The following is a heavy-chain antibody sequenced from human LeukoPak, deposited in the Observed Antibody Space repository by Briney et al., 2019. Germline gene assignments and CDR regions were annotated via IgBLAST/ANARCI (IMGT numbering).Heavy chain of an antibody. CDR1: GFTFSSYE. V-gene: IGHV3-48*03. CDR2: ISSGGSSI. J-gene: IGHJ4*02. Sequence: PGGSLRLSCAASGFTFSSYEMNWVRQATGKGLEWVSYISSGGSSIYYADSVKGRFTISRDNAKNSLYLQMSSLRAEDTAVYYCASWYRLDYWGRGTLVTVSS. CDR3: ASWYRLDY. D-gene: IGHD6-13*01.